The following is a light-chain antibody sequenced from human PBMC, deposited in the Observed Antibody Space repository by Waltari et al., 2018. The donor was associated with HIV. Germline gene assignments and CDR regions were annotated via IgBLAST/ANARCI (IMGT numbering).Light chain of an antibody. CDR3: QQRSYWRRALT. Sequence: IVLTQFPATLSMSPGERATLSCRASQGVSDYLAWYQQKPGQAPRLLIYDASNRATGIPARFSGSGSGTDFTLTISSLEPEDFAVYYCQQRSYWRRALTFGGGTKVEIK. J-gene: IGKJ4*01. CDR2: DAS. CDR1: QGVSDY. V-gene: IGKV3-11*01.